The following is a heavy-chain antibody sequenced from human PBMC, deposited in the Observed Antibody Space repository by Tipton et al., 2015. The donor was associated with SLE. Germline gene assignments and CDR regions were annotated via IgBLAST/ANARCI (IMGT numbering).Heavy chain of an antibody. Sequence: QLVQSGPEVKKPGSSVKVSCKASGGTFSSYAISWVRQAPGQGLEWMGRIIPIFGTANYAQKFQGRVTITADESTSTAYMELRSLRSDDTAVYYCAREGYCTGGVCYVYYYYGMDVWGQGTTVTVSS. J-gene: IGHJ6*02. CDR1: GGTFSSYA. V-gene: IGHV1-69*13. CDR2: IIPIFGTA. D-gene: IGHD2-8*02. CDR3: AREGYCTGGVCYVYYYYGMDV.